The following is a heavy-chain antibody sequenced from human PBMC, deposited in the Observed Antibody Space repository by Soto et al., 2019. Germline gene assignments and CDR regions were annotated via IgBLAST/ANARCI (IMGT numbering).Heavy chain of an antibody. Sequence: SETLSLTCSDSGGSISGSYCRCIRQSPGKGLEWLGYVYYTGSTNYSPSLRSRVSISVDTSKNEFSLRLSSVTAADTAVYFCARSVAVPGAHIDYWGQGTQVTVSS. CDR3: ARSVAVPGAHIDY. D-gene: IGHD6-19*01. CDR2: VYYTGST. CDR1: GGSISGSY. J-gene: IGHJ4*02. V-gene: IGHV4-59*01.